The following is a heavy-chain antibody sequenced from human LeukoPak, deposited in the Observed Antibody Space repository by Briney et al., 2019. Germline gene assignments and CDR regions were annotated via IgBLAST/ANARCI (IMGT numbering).Heavy chain of an antibody. V-gene: IGHV1-69*05. CDR3: ARVFMVRGRNFDY. J-gene: IGHJ4*02. CDR2: IIPIFGTA. Sequence: ASVKVSCKASGGTFSSYAISWVRQAPGQGLEWMGGIIPIFGTANYAQKFQGRVTMTRNTSISTAYMELSSLRSEDTAVYYCARVFMVRGRNFDYWGQGTLVTVSS. D-gene: IGHD3-10*01. CDR1: GGTFSSYA.